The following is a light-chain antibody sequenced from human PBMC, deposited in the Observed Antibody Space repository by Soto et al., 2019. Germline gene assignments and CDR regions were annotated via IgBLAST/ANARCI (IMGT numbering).Light chain of an antibody. CDR1: QSVSSY. CDR2: DAS. V-gene: IGKV3-11*01. CDR3: QQRRNWPPIT. Sequence: ESVLTQSPATLSLSPGERATLSCRASQSVSSYLAWYQQKPGQAPRLLIYDASNRATGIPARFSGSGSGTDFTLTISSLDPEDFAVYYCQQRRNWPPITFGQGTRLEI. J-gene: IGKJ5*01.